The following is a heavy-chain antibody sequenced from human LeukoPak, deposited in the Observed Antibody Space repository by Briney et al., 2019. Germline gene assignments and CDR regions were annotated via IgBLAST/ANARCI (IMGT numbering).Heavy chain of an antibody. V-gene: IGHV3-48*03. CDR2: ISSSGSTI. CDR3: ARGRLRGFTGYDRGDFDL. Sequence: GGSLRLSCAASGFTFSSYEMNWVRQAPGKGLEWVSYISSSGSTIYYADSVKGRFTISRDNAKNSLYLQMNSLRAEDTAVYYCARGRLRGFTGYDRGDFDLWGQGTLVTVSS. D-gene: IGHD5-12*01. CDR1: GFTFSSYE. J-gene: IGHJ4*02.